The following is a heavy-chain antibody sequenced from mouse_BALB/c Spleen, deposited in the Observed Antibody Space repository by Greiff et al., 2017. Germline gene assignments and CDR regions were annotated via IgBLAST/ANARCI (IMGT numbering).Heavy chain of an antibody. J-gene: IGHJ1*01. CDR2: IWSDGST. D-gene: IGHD1-1*02. CDR3: ARHAGSYRAFDD. V-gene: IGHV2-6-2*01. Sequence: QVQLKESGPDLVAPSQSLSITCTVSGFSLTSYGVHWVRQPPGKGLEWLVVIWSDGSTTYNSALKSRLSISKDNSKSQVFLKMNSLQTDDTTKYCGARHAGSYRAFDDWGAGTTVTVSS. CDR1: GFSLTSYG.